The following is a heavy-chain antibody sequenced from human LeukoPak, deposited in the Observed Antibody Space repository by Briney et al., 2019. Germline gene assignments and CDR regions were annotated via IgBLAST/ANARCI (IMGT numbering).Heavy chain of an antibody. CDR3: ARRYDFSTFDY. Sequence: SETLSLTCTVSGGSISSSSYYWGWTRQPPGKGLEWIGSIYYSGSTYYNPSLKSRVTISVDTSKNQFSLKLSSVTAADTAVYYCARRYDFSTFDYWGQGTLVTVSS. CDR2: IYYSGST. CDR1: GGSISSSSYY. D-gene: IGHD3-3*01. J-gene: IGHJ4*02. V-gene: IGHV4-39*01.